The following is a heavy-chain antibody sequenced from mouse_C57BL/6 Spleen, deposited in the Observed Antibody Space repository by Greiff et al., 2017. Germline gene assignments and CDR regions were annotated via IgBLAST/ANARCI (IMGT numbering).Heavy chain of an antibody. CDR2: ISSGGSYT. V-gene: IGHV5-6*01. D-gene: IGHD1-1*01. CDR1: GFTFSSYG. CDR3: ARQDYGSSYFDY. J-gene: IGHJ2*01. Sequence: EVKLMESGGDLVKPGGSLKLACAASGFTFSSYGMSWVRQTPDKRLEWVATISSGGSYTYYPDSVKGRFPISRDNAKNTLYLQMSSLKSEDTAMYYCARQDYGSSYFDYWGQGTTLTVSS.